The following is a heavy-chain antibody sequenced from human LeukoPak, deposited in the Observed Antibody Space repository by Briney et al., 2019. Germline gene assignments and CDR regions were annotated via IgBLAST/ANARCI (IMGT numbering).Heavy chain of an antibody. CDR2: INTNTGNP. D-gene: IGHD3-22*01. J-gene: IGHJ3*02. CDR1: GYTFTSYA. Sequence: GASVKVSCKASGYTFTSYAMNWVRQAPGQGLEWMGWINTNTGNPTYAQGFTGRFVFSLDTSVSTAYLQISSLRAEDTAVYYCARVLYYYDSSGYTGMAFDIWGQGTMVTVSS. V-gene: IGHV7-4-1*02. CDR3: ARVLYYYDSSGYTGMAFDI.